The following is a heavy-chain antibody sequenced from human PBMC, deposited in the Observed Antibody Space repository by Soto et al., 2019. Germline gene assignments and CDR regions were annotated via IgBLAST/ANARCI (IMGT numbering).Heavy chain of an antibody. CDR2: MNPNSGNT. D-gene: IGHD3-10*01. Sequence: QVQLVQSGAEVKKPGASVKVSCKASGYTFTSYDINWVRQATGQGLEWMGWMNPNSGNTAYAQKFQGRVTMTRNTPISTAYLELGSLRSEDTAVYYCARARSGGGGNWFDPWGQGTLVTVSS. CDR3: ARARSGGGGNWFDP. CDR1: GYTFTSYD. V-gene: IGHV1-8*01. J-gene: IGHJ5*02.